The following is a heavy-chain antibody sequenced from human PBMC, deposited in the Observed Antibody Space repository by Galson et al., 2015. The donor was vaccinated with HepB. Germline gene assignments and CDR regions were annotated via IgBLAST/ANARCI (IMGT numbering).Heavy chain of an antibody. D-gene: IGHD1-14*01. CDR1: GYTFTGYY. J-gene: IGHJ3*02. V-gene: IGHV1-2*02. CDR3: ARAKRTDAFDI. Sequence: SVKVSCKASGYTFTGYYMDWVRQAPGQGLEWMGWINPNSGGTNYAQRFQGRVTLTRDTSISIVYMELTTLRSDDTAVYYCARAKRTDAFDIWGQGTMVTVSS. CDR2: INPNSGGT.